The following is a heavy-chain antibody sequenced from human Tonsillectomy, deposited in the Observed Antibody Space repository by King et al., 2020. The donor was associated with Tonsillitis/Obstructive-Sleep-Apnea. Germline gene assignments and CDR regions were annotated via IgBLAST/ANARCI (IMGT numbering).Heavy chain of an antibody. CDR2: ISCNSGSI. Sequence: VQLVESGGGLVQPGRSLRLSCAASGFTFDGYAMHWVRQAPGKGLEWVSGISCNSGSIGYADSVKGRFTISRDNAKNSLYLQMNSLRAEDTALYYCAKAPLRGIGYGCLFDVVFDLWGQWTVVRVSS. J-gene: IGHJ3*01. CDR1: GFTFDGYA. CDR3: AKAPLRGIGYGCLFDVVFDL. D-gene: IGHD2-21*01. V-gene: IGHV3-9*01.